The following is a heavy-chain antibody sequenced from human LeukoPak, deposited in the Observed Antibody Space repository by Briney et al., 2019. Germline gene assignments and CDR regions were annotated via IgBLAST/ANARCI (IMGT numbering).Heavy chain of an antibody. V-gene: IGHV1-2*02. CDR1: GYTFTGYY. CDR3: ARVGYYDFWSGYYHHYYYYYYMDV. CDR2: INPNSGGT. D-gene: IGHD3-3*01. Sequence: ASVKVSCKASGYTFTGYYMHWVRQAPGQGLEWMGWINPNSGGTNYAQKFQGRVTMTRDTSISTAYMELSRLRSDDTAVYYCARVGYYDFWSGYYHHYYYYYYMDVWGKGTKVTVSS. J-gene: IGHJ6*03.